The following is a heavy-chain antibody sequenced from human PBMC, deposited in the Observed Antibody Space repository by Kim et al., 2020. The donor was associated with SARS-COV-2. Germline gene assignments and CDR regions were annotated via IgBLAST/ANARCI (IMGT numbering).Heavy chain of an antibody. J-gene: IGHJ4*02. Sequence: SQTLSLTCTVSGGSISSSSYYWGWIRQPPGKGLEWIGSIYYSGSTYYNPSLKSRVTISVDTSKNQFSLKLSSVTAADTAVYYCARLITGEWGLPYFDYWGQGTLVTVSS. CDR1: GGSISSSSYY. V-gene: IGHV4-39*01. CDR2: IYYSGST. CDR3: ARLITGEWGLPYFDY. D-gene: IGHD1-26*01.